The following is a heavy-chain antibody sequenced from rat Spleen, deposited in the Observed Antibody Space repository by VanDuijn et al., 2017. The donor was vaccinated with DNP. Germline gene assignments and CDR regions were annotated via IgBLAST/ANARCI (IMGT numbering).Heavy chain of an antibody. CDR2: VSPRGGRT. Sequence: EVQLVESGGGLVQPGRSLRLSCTASGFTFSDYDMAWVRQAPTKGLEWVASVSPRGGRTYYRDTVKGRLTVSRDNAKSTLYLQMNSLRSEDTATYYCTRDNYSSYMPYYYAMDAWGQGTSVTVSS. D-gene: IGHD1-2*01. V-gene: IGHV5S23*01. CDR1: GFTFSDYD. J-gene: IGHJ4*01. CDR3: TRDNYSSYMPYYYAMDA.